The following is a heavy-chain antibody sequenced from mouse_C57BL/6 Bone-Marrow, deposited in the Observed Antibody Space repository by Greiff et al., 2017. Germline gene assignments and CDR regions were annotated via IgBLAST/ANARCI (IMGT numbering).Heavy chain of an antibody. Sequence: VMLVESGAELVRPGTSVKMSCKASGYTFTNYWIGWAKQRPGHGLEWIGDIYPGGGYTNYNEKFKGKATLTADKSSSTAYMQFSSLTSEDSAIYYCARAFYYGSSLDAMDYWGQGTSVTVSS. V-gene: IGHV1-63*01. J-gene: IGHJ4*01. CDR1: GYTFTNYW. D-gene: IGHD1-1*01. CDR3: ARAFYYGSSLDAMDY. CDR2: IYPGGGYT.